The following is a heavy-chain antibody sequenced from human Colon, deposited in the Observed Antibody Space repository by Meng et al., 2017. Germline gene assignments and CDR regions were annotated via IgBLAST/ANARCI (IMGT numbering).Heavy chain of an antibody. V-gene: IGHV4-30-4*01. CDR3: AREWRHYYGAWSFDY. Sequence: QVQLQESGPGLVKPSQTSSLTCTFSGGFLNSEDYYWSWIRQSPGGGLEWIGLISYSGNTFYNPSLRSRVAISADTSQSQFSLYLRSVTAADKAVYYCAREWRHYYGAWSFDYWGQGALVTVSS. D-gene: IGHD3-10*01. CDR1: GGFLNSEDYY. J-gene: IGHJ4*02. CDR2: ISYSGNT.